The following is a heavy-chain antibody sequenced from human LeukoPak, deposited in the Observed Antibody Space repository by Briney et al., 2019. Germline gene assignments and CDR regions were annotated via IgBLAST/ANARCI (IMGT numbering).Heavy chain of an antibody. CDR2: IYPGDSDT. D-gene: IGHD2-2*01. CDR3: ARLSPMDCSSTSCTYWYFDL. CDR1: GYSFTSYW. J-gene: IGHJ2*01. Sequence: GESLKISCKGSGYSFTSYWIGWVRQMPGKGLEWMGIIYPGDSDTRYSPSFQGQVTISADKSINTAYLQWSSLKASDTAMYYCARLSPMDCSSTSCTYWYFDLWGRGTLVTVSS. V-gene: IGHV5-51*01.